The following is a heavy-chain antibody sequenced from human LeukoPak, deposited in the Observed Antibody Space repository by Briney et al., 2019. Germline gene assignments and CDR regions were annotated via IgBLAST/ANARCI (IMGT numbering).Heavy chain of an antibody. V-gene: IGHV1-46*01. D-gene: IGHD2-15*01. J-gene: IGHJ5*02. Sequence: ASVKVSCKASGYTFTSYYMHWVRQAPGQGLEWMGIINPSGGSTSYAQKFQGRVTMTRDMSTSTVYMELSSLRSEDTAVYYCARDWGYCSGGSRYSDVSNWFDPWGQGTLVTVSS. CDR1: GYTFTSYY. CDR3: ARDWGYCSGGSRYSDVSNWFDP. CDR2: INPSGGST.